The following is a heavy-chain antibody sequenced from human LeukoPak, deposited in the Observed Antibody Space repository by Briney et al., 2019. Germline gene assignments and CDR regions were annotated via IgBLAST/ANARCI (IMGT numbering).Heavy chain of an antibody. CDR3: AREITIFGNAPNWFDP. D-gene: IGHD3-3*01. V-gene: IGHV3-30-3*01. Sequence: GGSLRLSCAASGFTFSSYAMHWVRQAPGKGLEWVAVISYDGSNKYYADSVKGRFTISRDNSKNTLYLQMNSLRAEDTAVYYCAREITIFGNAPNWFDPWGQGTLVTVSS. J-gene: IGHJ5*02. CDR1: GFTFSSYA. CDR2: ISYDGSNK.